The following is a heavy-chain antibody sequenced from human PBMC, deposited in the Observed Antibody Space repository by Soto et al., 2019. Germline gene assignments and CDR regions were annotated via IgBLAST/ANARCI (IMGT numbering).Heavy chain of an antibody. V-gene: IGHV3-64*01. CDR1: GFTLSSYA. Sequence: GGSLRLSCAASGFTLSSYAMHWVRQAPGKGLEYVSAISSNGGSTYYANSVKGRFTISRDNSKNTLYLQMGSLRAEDMAVYYCARGPKSSIAALHFDYWGQGTLVTVSS. D-gene: IGHD6-6*01. CDR2: ISSNGGST. J-gene: IGHJ4*02. CDR3: ARGPKSSIAALHFDY.